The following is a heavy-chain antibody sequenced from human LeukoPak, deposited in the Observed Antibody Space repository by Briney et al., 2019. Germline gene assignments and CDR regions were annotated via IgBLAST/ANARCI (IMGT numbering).Heavy chain of an antibody. CDR3: ARGPDIVVVPAARYYFDY. CDR2: TNPNSGGT. D-gene: IGHD2-2*01. J-gene: IGHJ4*02. CDR1: GYTFTGYY. V-gene: IGHV1-2*02. Sequence: GASVKVSCKASGYTFTGYYMHWVRQAPGQGLEWMGWTNPNSGGTNYAQKFQGRVTMTRDTSISTAYMELSRLRSDDTAVYYCARGPDIVVVPAARYYFDYWGQGTLVTVSS.